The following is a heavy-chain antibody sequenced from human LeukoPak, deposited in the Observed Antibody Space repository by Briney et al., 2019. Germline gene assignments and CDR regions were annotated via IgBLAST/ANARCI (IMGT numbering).Heavy chain of an antibody. V-gene: IGHV4-59*01. CDR3: AREYTLYRSGWFLDY. J-gene: IGHJ4*02. D-gene: IGHD6-19*01. Sequence: SETLSLTCTVSGGSISSYYWSWIRQPPGKGLEWIGYIYSSGSTNYNPSLKSRVTISVDTSKNQFSLKLSSVTAADTAVYYCAREYTLYRSGWFLDYWGQGTVVTVSS. CDR2: IYSSGST. CDR1: GGSISSYY.